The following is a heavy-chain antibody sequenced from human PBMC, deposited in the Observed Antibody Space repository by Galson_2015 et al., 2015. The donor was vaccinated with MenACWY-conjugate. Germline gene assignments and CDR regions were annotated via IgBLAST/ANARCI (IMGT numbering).Heavy chain of an antibody. CDR2: VSSSSSYT. Sequence: SLRLSCAASGFTFSDYYMSWIRRAPGKGLEWVSYVSSSSSYTNYADSVKGRFTISRDNAKNSLYLQMNSLRAEDTAVYYCARRPQSAYDFWSGYSDYGMDVWGQGTTVTVSS. CDR3: ARRPQSAYDFWSGYSDYGMDV. D-gene: IGHD3-3*01. V-gene: IGHV3-11*06. CDR1: GFTFSDYY. J-gene: IGHJ6*02.